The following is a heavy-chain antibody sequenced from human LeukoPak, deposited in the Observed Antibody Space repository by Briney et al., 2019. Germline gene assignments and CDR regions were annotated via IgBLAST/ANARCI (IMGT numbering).Heavy chain of an antibody. CDR2: IYDGGAT. Sequence: SEILSLTCTVSGGSISTYYWNWIRQPPRKGLEWIGYIYDGGATNYNPSLTSRVTISVNTSKNQFSLKLSSVTAADTAVYYCARGVYIAAAQYGFGGQGTLVTVS. D-gene: IGHD6-13*01. CDR1: GGSISTYY. J-gene: IGHJ4*02. V-gene: IGHV4-59*01. CDR3: ARGVYIAAAQYGF.